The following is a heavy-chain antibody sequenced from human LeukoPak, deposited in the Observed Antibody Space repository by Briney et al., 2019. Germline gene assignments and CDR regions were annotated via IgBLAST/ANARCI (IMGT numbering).Heavy chain of an antibody. CDR1: GYTFTGYY. CDR3: ARDDGSDYYMDV. V-gene: IGHV1-2*02. Sequence: ASVKVSCKASGYTFTGYYMHWVRQAPGQGLEWMGWINPNSGGTNYAQKFQGRVTMTRDTSISTAYMELSRLRSDDTAVYYCARDDGSDYYMDVWGKGTTVTVSS. J-gene: IGHJ6*03. D-gene: IGHD6-19*01. CDR2: INPNSGGT.